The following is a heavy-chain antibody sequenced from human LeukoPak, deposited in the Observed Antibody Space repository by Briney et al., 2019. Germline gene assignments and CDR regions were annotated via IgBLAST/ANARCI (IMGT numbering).Heavy chain of an antibody. J-gene: IGHJ4*02. CDR3: AKTTAGYSSGRYPGWPIDY. Sequence: TGGSLRLSCAASGFTFRSYAIYWVRQAPGKGLEWVSGISGSGGDTYSADSVKGRFTISRDNSKNTVFLQMDSLRAEDTAVYYCAKTTAGYSSGRYPGWPIDYWGQGTLVTVSS. CDR1: GFTFRSYA. CDR2: ISGSGGDT. V-gene: IGHV3-23*01. D-gene: IGHD6-19*01.